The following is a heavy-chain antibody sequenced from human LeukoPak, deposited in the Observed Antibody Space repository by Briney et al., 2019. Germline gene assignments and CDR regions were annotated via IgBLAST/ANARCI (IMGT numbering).Heavy chain of an antibody. CDR3: ARTFQTGLDV. V-gene: IGHV4-4*02. J-gene: IGHJ6*02. CDR1: GGSISGTNW. D-gene: IGHD2/OR15-2a*01. CDR2: ISLRGLT. Sequence: SETLSLTCGVSGGSISGTNWWSWVRHPPGQVLERIGEISLRGLTNYNPSLRSRLTMSLDESKNQVSLNLTSVTAADTAMYYCARTFQTGLDVWGQGTTVTVSS.